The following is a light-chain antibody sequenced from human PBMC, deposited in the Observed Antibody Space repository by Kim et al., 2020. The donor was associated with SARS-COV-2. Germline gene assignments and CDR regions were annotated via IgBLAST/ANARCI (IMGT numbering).Light chain of an antibody. CDR1: RDISNY. Sequence: DIQMTQSPSSLSASVGDRVTITCQASRDISNYLNWYQQKPGKAPKLLIYDASSLETGVPSRFSGSGSGTDFTFTISSLQPEDVATYYCQEYDNLPLTFGGGTKVDIK. J-gene: IGKJ4*01. V-gene: IGKV1-33*01. CDR3: QEYDNLPLT. CDR2: DAS.